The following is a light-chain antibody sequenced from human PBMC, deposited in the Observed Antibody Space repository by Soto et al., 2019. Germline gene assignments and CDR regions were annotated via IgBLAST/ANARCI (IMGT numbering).Light chain of an antibody. V-gene: IGLV1-40*01. CDR3: QSYDSSLSGYV. CDR1: SSNIGAGYD. CDR2: ANT. Sequence: QSVLTQPPSVSGAPGQTVTISCTGSSSNIGAGYDVHWYQQLPGTAPKLLIYANTNRPSGVPDRFSGSKSGTSASLAIIGLPAEDEADYYCQSYDSSLSGYVFGTGTKLTVL. J-gene: IGLJ1*01.